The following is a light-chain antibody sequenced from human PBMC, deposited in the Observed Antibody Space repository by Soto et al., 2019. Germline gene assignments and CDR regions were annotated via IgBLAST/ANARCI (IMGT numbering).Light chain of an antibody. Sequence: DIQMTQSPSTLSASVGDRVTITSRASQSIRWLAWYQQKPGKAAKLLIYEASRLETGVPTRFSGSASGTELTLIITSQQPDDFATYYCQQYNTFPYTFGQGTKLEIK. CDR1: QSIRW. CDR2: EAS. J-gene: IGKJ2*01. V-gene: IGKV1-5*03. CDR3: QQYNTFPYT.